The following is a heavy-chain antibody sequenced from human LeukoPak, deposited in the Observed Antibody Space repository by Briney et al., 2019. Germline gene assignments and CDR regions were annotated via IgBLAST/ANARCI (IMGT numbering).Heavy chain of an antibody. CDR1: GFTFSSYS. V-gene: IGHV3-21*01. J-gene: IGHJ4*02. CDR2: ISSSSSYI. Sequence: GGSLRLSRAASGFTFSSYSMNWVRQAPGKGLEWVSSISSSSSYIYYADSVKGRFTISRDNAKNSLYLQMNSLRAEDTAVYYCARDPSTGEDYWGQGTLVTVSS. CDR3: ARDPSTGEDY. D-gene: IGHD3-16*01.